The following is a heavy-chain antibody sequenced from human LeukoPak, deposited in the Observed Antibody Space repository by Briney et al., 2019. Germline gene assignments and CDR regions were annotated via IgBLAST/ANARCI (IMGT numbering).Heavy chain of an antibody. Sequence: SETLSLTCTVSGGSISSYYWSWIRQPPGKGLEWIGYIYYSGSTNYNPSLKSRVTISVDTSKNQFSLKLSSVTAADTAVYYCARNAAVAKVGYYYGMDVWGQGTTVTVSS. CDR1: GGSISSYY. CDR2: IYYSGST. CDR3: ARNAAVAKVGYYYGMDV. V-gene: IGHV4-59*01. J-gene: IGHJ6*02. D-gene: IGHD6-13*01.